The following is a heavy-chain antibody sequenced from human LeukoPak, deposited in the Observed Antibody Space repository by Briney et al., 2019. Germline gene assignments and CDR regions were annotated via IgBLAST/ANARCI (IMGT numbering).Heavy chain of an antibody. J-gene: IGHJ4*02. V-gene: IGHV3-23*01. CDR3: AKDVPAAYFDY. D-gene: IGHD2-2*01. Sequence: AGGSLRLSCAASGFTFSSYAMTWVRQAPGKGLEWVSDISGSGDSTYYGDSVKGRFTISRDDSKNTLFLQMNSLRAEDTAVYYCAKDVPAAYFDYWGQGTLVTVSS. CDR2: ISGSGDST. CDR1: GFTFSSYA.